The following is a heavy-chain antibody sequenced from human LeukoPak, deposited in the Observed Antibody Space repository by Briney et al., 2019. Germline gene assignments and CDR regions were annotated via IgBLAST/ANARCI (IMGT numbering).Heavy chain of an antibody. Sequence: GGSLRLSCAASGFTFSNYNMNWVRQAPGKGLEWVSYISSGGSTIYYADSVKGRFTISRDNAKNSLYLQMNSLRAEDTAVYYCARDTYYYDSSGYYVYYFDYWGQGTLVTVSS. J-gene: IGHJ4*02. CDR2: ISSGGSTI. CDR3: ARDTYYYDSSGYYVYYFDY. V-gene: IGHV3-48*04. CDR1: GFTFSNYN. D-gene: IGHD3-22*01.